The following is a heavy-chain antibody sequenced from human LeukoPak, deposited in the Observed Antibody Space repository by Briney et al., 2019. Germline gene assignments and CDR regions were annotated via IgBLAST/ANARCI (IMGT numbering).Heavy chain of an antibody. D-gene: IGHD6-13*01. V-gene: IGHV3-21*01. J-gene: IGHJ6*03. Sequence: PGGSLRLSCAASGFTFDDYGMSWVRQAPGKGLEWVSSISSSKTYIYYADSVKGRFTISRDNVKNSLYLQMNSLRAEDTAVYYCARVTSGITGGTYYYYYMDVWGKGTTVTVSS. CDR1: GFTFDDYG. CDR2: ISSSKTYI. CDR3: ARVTSGITGGTYYYYYMDV.